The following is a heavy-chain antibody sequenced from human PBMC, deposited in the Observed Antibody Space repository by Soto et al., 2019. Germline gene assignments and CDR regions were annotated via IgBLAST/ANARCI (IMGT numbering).Heavy chain of an antibody. J-gene: IGHJ3*02. CDR3: ARHLPLYDILTGYYKPDAFDI. Sequence: QLQLQESGPGLVKPSETLSLTCTVSGGSISSSSYYWGWIRQPPGKGLEWIWSIYYRGSTYYNPSLKSRVTISVDTSKNQFSLKLSSVTAADTAVYYCARHLPLYDILTGYYKPDAFDIWGQGTMVTVSS. CDR1: GGSISSSSYY. V-gene: IGHV4-39*01. D-gene: IGHD3-9*01. CDR2: IYYRGST.